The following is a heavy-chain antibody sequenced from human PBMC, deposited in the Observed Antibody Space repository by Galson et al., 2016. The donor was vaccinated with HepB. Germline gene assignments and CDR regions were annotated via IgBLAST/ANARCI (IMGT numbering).Heavy chain of an antibody. V-gene: IGHV4-59*01. D-gene: IGHD1-14*01. CDR2: IYYSGNT. CDR3: ARDAGKTPHYQYYFGMDL. Sequence: SETLSLTCNVSGGSIRSYSWSWIRQPPGKGLEWIGDIYYSGNTNYNPSLKSRVTISLDTSKNQFSLKLRSVTTADTAVYYCARDAGKTPHYQYYFGMDLWGQGTTVTVSS. CDR1: GGSIRSYS. J-gene: IGHJ6*02.